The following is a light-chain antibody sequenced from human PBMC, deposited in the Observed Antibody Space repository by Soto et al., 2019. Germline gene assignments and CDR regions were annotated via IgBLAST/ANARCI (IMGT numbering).Light chain of an antibody. J-gene: IGKJ4*01. V-gene: IGKV3-15*01. CDR1: QGIGND. CDR2: GSS. CDR3: QQYKNWPLT. Sequence: EIVMTQSPATLSVSPGERATLSCRASQGIGNDLAWYQQKPGRSPRLLIYGSSTRATDIPVRFSGSGSGTEFTLTISSLQSQDFAVYYCQQYKNWPLTFGGGTKVEIE.